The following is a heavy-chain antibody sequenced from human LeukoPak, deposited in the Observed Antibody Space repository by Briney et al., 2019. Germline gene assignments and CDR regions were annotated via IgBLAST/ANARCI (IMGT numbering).Heavy chain of an antibody. CDR3: AREVAVAGTGYNWFDP. CDR1: GYTFTGYY. D-gene: IGHD6-19*01. CDR2: INPNSGGT. V-gene: IGHV1-2*02. Sequence: GASVKVCCKASGYTFTGYYMHWVRQAPGQGLEWMGWINPNSGGTNYAQKVQGRVSMTRDTSISTAYMELSRLRSDDTAVYYCAREVAVAGTGYNWFDPWGQGTLVTVSS. J-gene: IGHJ5*02.